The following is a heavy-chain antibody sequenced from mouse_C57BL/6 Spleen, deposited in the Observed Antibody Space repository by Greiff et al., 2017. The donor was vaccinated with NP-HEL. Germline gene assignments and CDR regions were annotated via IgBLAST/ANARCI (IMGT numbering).Heavy chain of an antibody. Sequence: VQVVESGPELVKPGASVKISCKASGYAFSSSWMNWVKQRPGKGLEWIGRIYPGDGDTNYNGKFKGKATLTADKSSSTAYMQLSSLTSEDSAVYFCARTGTWYFDVWGTGTTVTVSS. D-gene: IGHD4-1*01. J-gene: IGHJ1*03. CDR3: ARTGTWYFDV. CDR2: IYPGDGDT. V-gene: IGHV1-82*01. CDR1: GYAFSSSW.